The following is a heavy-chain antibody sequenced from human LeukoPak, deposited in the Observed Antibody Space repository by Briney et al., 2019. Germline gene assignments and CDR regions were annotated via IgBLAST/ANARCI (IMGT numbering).Heavy chain of an antibody. J-gene: IGHJ4*02. CDR1: GFTFDDYG. Sequence: GGSLRLSCAASGFTFDDYGMSWVRQAPGKGLEWVSGINWNGGSTGYADSVKGRFTISRDNAKNSLYLQMNSLRAEDTALYYCARVLWSCYGDYVSVGYWGQGTLVTVSS. V-gene: IGHV3-20*04. CDR3: ARVLWSCYGDYVSVGY. D-gene: IGHD4-17*01. CDR2: INWNGGST.